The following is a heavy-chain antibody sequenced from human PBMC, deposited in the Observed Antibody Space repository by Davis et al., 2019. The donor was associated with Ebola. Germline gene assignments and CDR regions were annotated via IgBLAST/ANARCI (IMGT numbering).Heavy chain of an antibody. D-gene: IGHD3-10*01. V-gene: IGHV4-34*01. CDR3: ARGPTVQGLDI. CDR1: GGSFSGYY. J-gene: IGHJ3*02. CDR2: VNHSGST. Sequence: MPGGSLRLSCAVYGGSFSGYYWSWIRQPPGKGLEWIGEVNHSGSTNYNPSLKSRVTISVDTSKNQFSLKLSSVTAADTAVYYCARGPTVQGLDIWGQGTMVTVSS.